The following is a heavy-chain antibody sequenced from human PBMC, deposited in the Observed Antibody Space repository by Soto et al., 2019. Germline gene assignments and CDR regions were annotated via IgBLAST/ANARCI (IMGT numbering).Heavy chain of an antibody. CDR3: ARVRQGCAANNCYCDP. V-gene: IGHV4-4*02. CDR1: GGSVRAPDW. D-gene: IGHD2-15*01. CDR2: VHISGHS. Sequence: SETLSLTCTLSGGSVRAPDWWNWVRQSPDKGLEWIAEVHISGHSNYNPSLRSRVSVSIDSSKNQFYLNLNSVTAADTAIYYCARVRQGCAANNCYCDPWGQGTQGTVSA. J-gene: IGHJ5*01.